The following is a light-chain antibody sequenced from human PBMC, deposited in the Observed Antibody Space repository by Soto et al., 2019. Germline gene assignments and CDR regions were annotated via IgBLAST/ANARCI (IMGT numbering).Light chain of an antibody. Sequence: DIQMTQSPSTLSASVGDRVTITCRASQTISMSLAWHQQKPGTAPKPLLYKASSLERGAPSRFSGSGSGTEFTLTISSLQPDDFATYYCQQYRYFPWTFGQGTRVEIK. CDR1: QTISMS. CDR3: QQYRYFPWT. J-gene: IGKJ1*01. V-gene: IGKV1-5*03. CDR2: KAS.